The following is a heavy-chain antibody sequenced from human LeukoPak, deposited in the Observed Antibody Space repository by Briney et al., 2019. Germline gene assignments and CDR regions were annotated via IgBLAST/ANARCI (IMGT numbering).Heavy chain of an antibody. CDR2: XIPIFGTA. CDR1: GGTFISYA. D-gene: IGHD4-17*01. Sequence: SVKVSCKASGGTFISYAISWVRQAPGQGLEWXXXXIPIFGTANYAQKFQGRVTITADESTSTAYMELSSLRSEDTAVYYCARVTSYGDYVTSNFDYWGQGTLVTVSS. J-gene: IGHJ4*02. V-gene: IGHV1-69*13. CDR3: ARVTSYGDYVTSNFDY.